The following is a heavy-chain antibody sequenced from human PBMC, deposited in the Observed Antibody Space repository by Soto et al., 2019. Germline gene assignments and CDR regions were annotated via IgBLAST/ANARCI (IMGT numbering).Heavy chain of an antibody. CDR3: TRDPRNYYDSSGSANWFDP. D-gene: IGHD3-22*01. CDR1: GFTFSGSA. J-gene: IGHJ5*02. V-gene: IGHV3-73*01. Sequence: SLRLSCAASGFTFSGSAMHWVRQASGKGLEWVGRIRSKTNSYATAYAASVKGRFTISRDDSKNTAYLQMNSLKTEDTAVYYCTRDPRNYYDSSGSANWFDPWGQGTLVTVSS. CDR2: IRSKTNSYAT.